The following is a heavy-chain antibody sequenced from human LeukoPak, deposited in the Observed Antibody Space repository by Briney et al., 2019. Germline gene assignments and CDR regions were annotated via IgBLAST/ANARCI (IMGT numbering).Heavy chain of an antibody. CDR1: GFTFSSPA. J-gene: IGHJ4*02. CDR2: ITPSGDGT. CDR3: AQVDYDILSGSY. D-gene: IGHD3-9*01. V-gene: IGHV3-23*01. Sequence: PGGSLRLSCAASGFTFSSPAMSWVRQTPGKGLEWVSSITPSGDGTYYAASVKGRFTISRDNSKNTLYLQMNSLRAEDTAVYYCAQVDYDILSGSYWGQGTLVTVSS.